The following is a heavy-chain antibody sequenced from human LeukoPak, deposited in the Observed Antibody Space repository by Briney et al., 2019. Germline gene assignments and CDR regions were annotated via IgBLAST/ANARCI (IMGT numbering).Heavy chain of an antibody. D-gene: IGHD3-10*01. CDR3: AREGHYYGSGSYNY. J-gene: IGHJ4*02. CDR1: GYTFTSYG. CDR2: ISAYNGNT. Sequence: GASVKVSCKASGYTFTSYGISWVRQAPGQGLEWMGWISAYNGNTNYAQKLQGRVTMTTDTSTSTAYMELRSLRSDDTAVYYCAREGHYYGSGSYNYWGQGTLVTVSS. V-gene: IGHV1-18*01.